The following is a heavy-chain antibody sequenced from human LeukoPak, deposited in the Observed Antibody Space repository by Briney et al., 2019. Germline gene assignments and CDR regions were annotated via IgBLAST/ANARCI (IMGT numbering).Heavy chain of an antibody. D-gene: IGHD1-26*01. V-gene: IGHV3-23*01. CDR2: ISGSGDTT. J-gene: IGHJ4*02. CDR3: GKSRGESRGASNY. CDR1: GFTFSSYA. Sequence: GGSLRLSCAASGFTFSSYAMNWVRQAPGKGLEWVSFISGSGDTTYYADSVKGRFTISRDSSKNTLYLQMNSLRAEDTAVYYCGKSRGESRGASNYWGQGTLVTVSS.